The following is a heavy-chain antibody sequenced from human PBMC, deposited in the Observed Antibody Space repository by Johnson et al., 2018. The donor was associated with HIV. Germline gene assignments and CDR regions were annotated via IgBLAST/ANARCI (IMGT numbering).Heavy chain of an antibody. CDR2: ISWNSGSI. Sequence: EVQLVESGGTLVQPEESLRLSCAASGFSFDDYAMYWVRQVPGKGLEWVSGISWNSGSIGYADSVKGRFTISRDNFKNTLYLQMDSLRAEDTAVYFCAREMVAAKDAFDIWGQGTMVTVSS. CDR3: AREMVAAKDAFDI. D-gene: IGHD2-15*01. J-gene: IGHJ3*02. V-gene: IGHV3-9*01. CDR1: GFSFDDYA.